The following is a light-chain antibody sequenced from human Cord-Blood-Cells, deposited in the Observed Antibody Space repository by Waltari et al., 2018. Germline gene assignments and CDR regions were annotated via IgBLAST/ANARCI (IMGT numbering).Light chain of an antibody. CDR1: SPRSYY. Sequence: SSELTQDPAVSVALGQTVRITCQGDSPRSYYASWYQQKPGQAPVLVIYGKNNRPSGIPDRFSGSSSGNTASLTITGAQAEDEADYYCNSRDSSGNPYVFGTGTKVTVL. CDR3: NSRDSSGNPYV. CDR2: GKN. V-gene: IGLV3-19*01. J-gene: IGLJ1*01.